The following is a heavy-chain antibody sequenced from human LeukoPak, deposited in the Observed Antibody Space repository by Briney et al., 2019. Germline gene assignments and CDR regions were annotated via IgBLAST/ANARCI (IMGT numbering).Heavy chain of an antibody. V-gene: IGHV3-21*01. CDR1: GFTFSSYS. J-gene: IGHJ5*02. CDR3: ARVQALNWFDP. D-gene: IGHD4-11*01. CDR2: ISSSSSYI. Sequence: GGSLRLSCAASGFTFSSYSMNWVRQAPGKGLEWVSSISSSSSYIYYADSVKGRFTISRDNAKNSLYLQMNGLRAEDTAVYYCARVQALNWFDPWGQGTLVTVSS.